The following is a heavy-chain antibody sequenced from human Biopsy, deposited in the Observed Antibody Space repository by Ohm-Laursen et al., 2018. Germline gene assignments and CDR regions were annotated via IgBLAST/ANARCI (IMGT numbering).Heavy chain of an antibody. J-gene: IGHJ6*02. D-gene: IGHD1-14*01. CDR3: ARSPGRDRMDV. Sequence: SLRLSCTASGFTFNSYWMHWVRQAPGRGLEWVSYINVYSNKKYYADSVKGRFIVSRDNDKNSLYLQMNSLRAEDTAVYHCARSPGRDRMDVWGQGTTVIVSS. CDR1: GFTFNSYW. CDR2: INVYSNKK. V-gene: IGHV3-48*04.